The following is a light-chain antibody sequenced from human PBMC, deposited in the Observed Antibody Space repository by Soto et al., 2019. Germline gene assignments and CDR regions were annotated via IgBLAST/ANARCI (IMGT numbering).Light chain of an antibody. J-gene: IGKJ5*01. Sequence: EIVLTQSPATLSLSPGERATFSCRASQSVSSYLAWYQQKPGQAPRLLIYDASTRATGIAARFSSSGSRTDFTLTISSLEPEDFAVYYCQQHNNWPPSITFGQGTRLEIK. CDR3: QQHNNWPPSIT. CDR2: DAS. CDR1: QSVSSY. V-gene: IGKV3-11*01.